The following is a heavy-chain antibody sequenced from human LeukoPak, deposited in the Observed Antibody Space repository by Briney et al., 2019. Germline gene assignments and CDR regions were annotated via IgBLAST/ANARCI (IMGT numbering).Heavy chain of an antibody. D-gene: IGHD3-10*01. J-gene: IGHJ4*02. CDR3: ARHRFGSGILTDY. V-gene: IGHV3-7*01. Sequence: GGSLRLSCAASGFTFSSYWMSWVRQAPGKGLEWVANIKQDGSEKYYVDSVKGRFTISRDNAKNSLYLQLNSLRAEDTAAYYCARHRFGSGILTDYWGQGTLVTVSS. CDR1: GFTFSSYW. CDR2: IKQDGSEK.